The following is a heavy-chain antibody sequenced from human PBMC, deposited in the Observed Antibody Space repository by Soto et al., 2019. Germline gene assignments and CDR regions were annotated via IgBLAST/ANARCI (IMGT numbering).Heavy chain of an antibody. CDR1: GGSVSSYY. CDR3: ARGYGRNFHY. V-gene: IGHV4-34*01. CDR2: INHSGST. J-gene: IGHJ4*02. Sequence: QVQLQQWGAGLLKPSETLSLSCAVYGGSVSSYYWNWIRQPPGKGLEWIGEINHSGSTNYNPSLKSRVTISVDTSKNQFSLKLSSVTAADTAMYYCARGYGRNFHYLGQGTLVTVSS. D-gene: IGHD3-10*01.